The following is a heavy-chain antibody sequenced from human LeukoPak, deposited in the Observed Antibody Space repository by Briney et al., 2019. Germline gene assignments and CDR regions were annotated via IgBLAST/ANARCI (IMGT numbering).Heavy chain of an antibody. D-gene: IGHD3-22*01. CDR3: ARSTSGYYSEHYYFYMDV. CDR2: IYYSGST. J-gene: IGHJ6*03. Sequence: SETLSLTCTVSGGSISSYYWSWIRQPPGKGLEWIGYIYYSGSTNYNPSLKSRIAISLDTSKKQFSLRMRSVTAADTAVYYCARSTSGYYSEHYYFYMDVWGKGTTVTVSS. CDR1: GGSISSYY. V-gene: IGHV4-59*01.